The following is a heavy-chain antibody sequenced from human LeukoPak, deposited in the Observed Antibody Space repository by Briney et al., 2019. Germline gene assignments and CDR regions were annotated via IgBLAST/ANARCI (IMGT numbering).Heavy chain of an antibody. J-gene: IGHJ4*02. Sequence: GGSLRLSCTVSGFTLSSYSMNWVRQAPGKGLEWGSSISSSRRYIYYADSLKGRFTIYRDNAKKSLYLQMNSLRAEDTAVYYGARETFCTNATCPIGDHFDYWGQGTLVTVSS. CDR1: GFTLSSYS. CDR3: ARETFCTNATCPIGDHFDY. CDR2: ISSSRRYI. D-gene: IGHD2-8*01. V-gene: IGHV3-21*01.